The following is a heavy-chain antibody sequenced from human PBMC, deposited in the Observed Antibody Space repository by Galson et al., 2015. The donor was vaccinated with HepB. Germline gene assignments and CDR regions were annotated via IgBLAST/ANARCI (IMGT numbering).Heavy chain of an antibody. CDR2: INGGGSGT. Sequence: SLRLSCAASGFTFSSYVMSWVRQAPGKGLVWVSRINGGGSGTSYADSVKDRFTISRDNAKNTLYLQMNSLRAEDTAVYYCARHWSHGMDVWGQGTTVTVSS. CDR3: ARHWSHGMDV. CDR1: GFTFSSYV. V-gene: IGHV3-74*01. J-gene: IGHJ6*02.